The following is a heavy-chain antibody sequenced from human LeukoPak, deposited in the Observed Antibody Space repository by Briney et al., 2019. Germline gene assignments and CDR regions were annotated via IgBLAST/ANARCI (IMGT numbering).Heavy chain of an antibody. V-gene: IGHV3-23*01. CDR3: AKVMDYYGSGSSDY. CDR2: ISGSGGST. Sequence: PGGSLRLSCAASGFTLSNYGMSWVRQAPGKGLEWVSAISGSGGSTYYADSVKGRFTISRDNSKNTLYLQMNSLRAEDTAVYYCAKVMDYYGSGSSDYWGQGTLVTVSS. D-gene: IGHD3-10*01. CDR1: GFTLSNYG. J-gene: IGHJ4*02.